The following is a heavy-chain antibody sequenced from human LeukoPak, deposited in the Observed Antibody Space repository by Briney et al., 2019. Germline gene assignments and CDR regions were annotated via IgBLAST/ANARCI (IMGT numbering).Heavy chain of an antibody. J-gene: IGHJ5*02. CDR2: IYYRSKWYS. V-gene: IGHV6-1*01. CDR1: GDSVSGGSAG. CDR3: TGGGLVRGSLHWFDP. D-gene: IGHD3-10*01. Sequence: SQTLSLTCAISGDSVSGGSAGWNWIRQSPSRGLEWLGRIYYRSKWYSDYAVSVKSRITINPDTSRNQFSLQLNSVTHDDTAVYYCTGGGLVRGSLHWFDPWGQGTLVTVSS.